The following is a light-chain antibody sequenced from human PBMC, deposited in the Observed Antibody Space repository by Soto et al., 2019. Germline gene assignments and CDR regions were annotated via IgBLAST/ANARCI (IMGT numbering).Light chain of an antibody. Sequence: QSVLTQPASVSGSPGQSITISCTGTSSDVGGYNYVSWYQQHPGKAPKLMIYDVRNRPSGVSNRFSGSKSGNTASLTISGLPAEYEADYYCSSYTSSSTLVVFGGGTKLTVL. J-gene: IGLJ2*01. CDR2: DVR. CDR1: SSDVGGYNY. V-gene: IGLV2-14*01. CDR3: SSYTSSSTLVV.